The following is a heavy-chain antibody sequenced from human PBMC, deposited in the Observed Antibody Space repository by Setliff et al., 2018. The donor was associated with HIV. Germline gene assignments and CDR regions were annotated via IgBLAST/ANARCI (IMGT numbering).Heavy chain of an antibody. Sequence: SETLSLTCNVSGGSFIGSSFQSTWIRQAPGKGLEWIGDIAYSGTTMYFNYNPSLESRLSLSEDTSKNQFSLKLSSVTAADTAVYYCARHLAMGGIQLWFVDDYFDYWGQGTLVTVSS. J-gene: IGHJ4*02. CDR3: ARHLAMGGIQLWFVDDYFDY. D-gene: IGHD5-18*01. V-gene: IGHV4-39*01. CDR1: GGSFIGSSFQ. CDR2: IAYSGTT.